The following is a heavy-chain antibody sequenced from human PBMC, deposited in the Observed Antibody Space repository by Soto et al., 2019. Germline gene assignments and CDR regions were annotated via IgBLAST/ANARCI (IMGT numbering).Heavy chain of an antibody. J-gene: IGHJ1*01. CDR3: ARHPTSGVAAAGLRKF. V-gene: IGHV1-2*02. D-gene: IGHD6-13*01. CDR1: GYTCTAYY. Sequence: ASVKVSCKASGYTCTAYYMHWVRQAPGQGLEWMGSINLNSRDTNDAQEAHGSATRTRDTAISTAYMELSRLRCDDTAVYYCARHPTSGVAAAGLRKFWGQYTLVITSS. CDR2: INLNSRDT.